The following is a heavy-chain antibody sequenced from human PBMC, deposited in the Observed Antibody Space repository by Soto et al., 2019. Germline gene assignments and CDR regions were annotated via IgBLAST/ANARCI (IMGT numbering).Heavy chain of an antibody. CDR3: ARGSKLTLGY. V-gene: IGHV3-48*01. J-gene: IGHJ4*02. CDR2: ISSSSTI. CDR1: GFTFSSYS. Sequence: PGGSLRLSFAASGFTFSSYSMNWVRQAPGKGLEWVSYISSSSTIYYADSVKGRFTISRDNAKNSLYLQMNSLRAEDTAVYYCARGSKLTLGYWGQGT.